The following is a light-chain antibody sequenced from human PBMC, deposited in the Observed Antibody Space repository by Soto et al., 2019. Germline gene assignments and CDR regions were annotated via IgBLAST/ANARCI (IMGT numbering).Light chain of an antibody. Sequence: DIQMTQSPSTLSASVGDRVTITCRASQSISSWLAWYQQKPGTAPKLLIYKASSLQSGVPSMFSGSGSGAEFPLTISSLQPDDFATYYCQQYVTAFRSFGQGTKVEFK. J-gene: IGKJ1*01. CDR3: QQYVTAFRS. CDR1: QSISSW. CDR2: KAS. V-gene: IGKV1-5*03.